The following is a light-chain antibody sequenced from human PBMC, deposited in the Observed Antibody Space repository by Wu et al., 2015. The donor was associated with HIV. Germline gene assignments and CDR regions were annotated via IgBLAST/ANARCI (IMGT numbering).Light chain of an antibody. V-gene: IGKV3-20*01. CDR3: QQYGNSPLT. CDR1: QSVSSTY. CDR2: DAS. J-gene: IGKJ4*01. Sequence: ATLSCRASQSVSSTYLAWYQQKPGQAPRLLIHDASSRATGIPDRFSGSGSGTDFTLTISRLEPEDFAVYYCQQYGNSPLTFGGGTKVEMK.